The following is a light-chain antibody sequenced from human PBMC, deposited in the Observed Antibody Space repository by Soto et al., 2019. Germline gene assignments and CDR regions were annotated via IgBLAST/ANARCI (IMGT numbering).Light chain of an antibody. CDR1: QGISSS. V-gene: IGKV1-13*02. J-gene: IGKJ4*01. CDR2: DAS. Sequence: AIQLTQSPAALSASVGDRATITCRASQGISSSLAWYQQKPGKAPTLLIYDASSLESGVPSRFSGSGSGTDFTLTISSLQPEDFATYYCQQVNSYPLFGGGTKVEIK. CDR3: QQVNSYPL.